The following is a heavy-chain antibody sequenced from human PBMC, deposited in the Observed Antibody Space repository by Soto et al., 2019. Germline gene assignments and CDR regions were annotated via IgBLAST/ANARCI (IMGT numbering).Heavy chain of an antibody. J-gene: IGHJ4*02. CDR2: ISGSGGST. CDR3: AKDLHPYSHDYGDYVTNDY. Sequence: GGSLRLSCAASGFTFSSYAMSWVRQAPGKGLEWVSAISGSGGSTYYADSVKGRFTISRDNSKNTLYLQMNSLRAEDTAVYYCAKDLHPYSHDYGDYVTNDYWGQGTLVTVSS. CDR1: GFTFSSYA. D-gene: IGHD4-17*01. V-gene: IGHV3-23*01.